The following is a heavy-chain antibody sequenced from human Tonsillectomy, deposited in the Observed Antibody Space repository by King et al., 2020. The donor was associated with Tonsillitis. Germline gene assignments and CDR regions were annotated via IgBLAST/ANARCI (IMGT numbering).Heavy chain of an antibody. D-gene: IGHD1-26*01. CDR2: IIPILGIA. CDR3: ARVAWELGHDAFDI. J-gene: IGHJ3*02. V-gene: IGHV1-69*04. Sequence: VQLVQSGAEVKKPGSSVKVSCKASGGTFSSYAISWVRQAPGQGLEWMGRIIPILGIANYAQKFPGRVTITADKSTSTAYMELSSLRSEDPAVYYCARVAWELGHDAFDIWGQGTMVTVSS. CDR1: GGTFSSYA.